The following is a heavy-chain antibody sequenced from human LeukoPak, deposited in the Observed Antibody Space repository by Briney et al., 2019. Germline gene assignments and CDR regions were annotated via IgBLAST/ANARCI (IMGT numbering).Heavy chain of an antibody. V-gene: IGHV4-34*01. CDR3: ASGGDLLGMDV. Sequence: SETLSLTCAVYGGSFSGYYWSWIRQPPGKGLEWIGEINHSGSTNYNPSLKSRVTISLDTSKNQFSLKLSSATAADTAVYYCASGGDLLGMDVWGQGTTVTVSS. CDR2: INHSGST. D-gene: IGHD2-21*02. CDR1: GGSFSGYY. J-gene: IGHJ6*02.